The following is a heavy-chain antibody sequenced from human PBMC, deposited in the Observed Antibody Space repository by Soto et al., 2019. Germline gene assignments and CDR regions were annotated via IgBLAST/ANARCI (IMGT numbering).Heavy chain of an antibody. CDR2: VKVGKSDT. V-gene: IGHV1-3*01. J-gene: IGHJ4*02. CDR3: ATVLPQSNNCLGN. CDR1: GNTFTGDS. Sequence: QVQFVQSGADVKMPWASVKVSCKASGNTFTGDSLHWVRQAPGQRLEWMGWVKVGKSDTKDSQKFQGRVTITKDTSASTGYRELSRLTSEDTAVYYCATVLPQSNNCLGNWGQGTLVTVSS. D-gene: IGHD2-15*01.